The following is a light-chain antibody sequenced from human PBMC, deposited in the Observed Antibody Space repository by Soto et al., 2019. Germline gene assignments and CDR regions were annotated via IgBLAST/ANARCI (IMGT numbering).Light chain of an antibody. Sequence: EIVLTQFPGTLSLSPGERATLSCRASKSLSNTYLAWYQQKPGQPPRLLIYGSSSRATGIPDRFSGSGSGTDFTLTIGRLEPEDFAVYYCQQYGTSPPVTFGGGTKVDIK. CDR2: GSS. CDR3: QQYGTSPPVT. V-gene: IGKV3-20*01. CDR1: KSLSNTY. J-gene: IGKJ4*01.